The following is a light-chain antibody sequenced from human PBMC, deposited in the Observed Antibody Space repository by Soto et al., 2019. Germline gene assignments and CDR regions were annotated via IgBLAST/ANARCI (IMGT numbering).Light chain of an antibody. J-gene: IGKJ3*01. CDR1: QSISSTS. V-gene: IGKV3-20*01. CDR2: SAS. CDR3: QQYDGSLLT. Sequence: EIVLTQSPGTLSLSPGERATLSCRASQSISSTSLVWYQQKPGQAPRLLIHSASSRASGIPARFSGSGSGTDFSLTISRLEPEDFAVYYCQQYDGSLLTFGPGTKVDIK.